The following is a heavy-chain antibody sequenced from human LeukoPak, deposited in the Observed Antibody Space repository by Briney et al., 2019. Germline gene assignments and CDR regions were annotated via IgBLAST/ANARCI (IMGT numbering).Heavy chain of an antibody. Sequence: GGSLRLSCAPSGFTFSSYVMTWVRQAPGKGLEWVSAISGSGDSTYYAHSVKDRFTISRDNSKKTLFLQMNTLRAEDTAVYYCAKISPTTLYDSRGWFDPWGQGTLVTVSS. J-gene: IGHJ5*02. CDR3: AKISPTTLYDSRGWFDP. D-gene: IGHD3-3*01. V-gene: IGHV3-23*01. CDR1: GFTFSSYV. CDR2: ISGSGDST.